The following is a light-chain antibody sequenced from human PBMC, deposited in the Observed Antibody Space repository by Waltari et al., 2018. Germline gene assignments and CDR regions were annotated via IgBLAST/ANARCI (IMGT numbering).Light chain of an antibody. V-gene: IGKV4-1*01. CDR3: QQYSNTPLT. J-gene: IGKJ4*01. CDR1: RSVLSTSDNRNC. CDR2: WAS. Sequence: DIVMTQSPDSLAVSLGERATINCKSSRSVLSTSDNRNCLAWYQQKPGQPPKLLTYWASTRESGIPDRFSASGSGTDFSLTITSLQAEDVAVYYCQQYSNTPLTFGGGTRVEIK.